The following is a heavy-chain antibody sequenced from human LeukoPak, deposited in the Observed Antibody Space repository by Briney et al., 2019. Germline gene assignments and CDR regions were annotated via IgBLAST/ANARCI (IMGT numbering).Heavy chain of an antibody. D-gene: IGHD2-2*01. Sequence: SQTLSLTCAISGDSVSSNSAAWNWIRQSPSRGLEWLGRTYYRSKWYNDYAVSVKSRITINPDTSKNQFSLQLNSVTPEDTAVYYCARQVPAAIRPIYYYYYMDVWGKGTTVTVSS. J-gene: IGHJ6*03. CDR2: TYYRSKWYN. CDR1: GDSVSSNSAA. CDR3: ARQVPAAIRPIYYYYYMDV. V-gene: IGHV6-1*01.